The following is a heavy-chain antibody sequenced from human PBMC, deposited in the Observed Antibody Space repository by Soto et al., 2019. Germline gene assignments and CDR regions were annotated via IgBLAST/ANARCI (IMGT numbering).Heavy chain of an antibody. D-gene: IGHD5-18*01. CDR3: AKAQSSRGSSYVFAY. Sequence: GGSLRLSCAASGFTSSRYAMSWVRQAPGKRLAWISSISSSGGIASYAYFVKVRFTISGDKSKNPLYLQLNRLRPEDTAGYYCAKAQSSRGSSYVFAYWGQGTLVTVSS. J-gene: IGHJ4*02. CDR1: GFTSSRYA. CDR2: ISSSGGIA. V-gene: IGHV3-23*01.